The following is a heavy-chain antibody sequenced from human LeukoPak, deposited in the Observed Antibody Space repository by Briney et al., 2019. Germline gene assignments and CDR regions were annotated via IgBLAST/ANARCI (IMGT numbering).Heavy chain of an antibody. CDR1: GGSISTSSYY. J-gene: IGHJ4*02. CDR3: ARHGCSGGSCYFDY. D-gene: IGHD2-15*01. Sequence: SETLSLTCIVSGGSISTSSYYWGWIRQPPGKGLEWIGSIYFSGSTYYNPSLKSRVTIFVDTSTNQFSLKLSSVTAADTALYYCARHGCSGGSCYFDYWGQGTLVTVSS. V-gene: IGHV4-39*01. CDR2: IYFSGST.